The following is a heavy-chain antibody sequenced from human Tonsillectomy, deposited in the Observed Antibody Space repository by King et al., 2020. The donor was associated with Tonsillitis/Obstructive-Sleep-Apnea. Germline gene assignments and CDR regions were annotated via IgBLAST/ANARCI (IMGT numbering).Heavy chain of an antibody. J-gene: IGHJ6*02. D-gene: IGHD1-1*01. Sequence: VQLVESGGGVVQPGRSLRLSCAASGFTFSSYAMHWVRQAPGKGLEWVAVISYDGSNKYYADSVKGRFTISRDNSKNTLYLQMNSLRAEDTAVYYCARARDWNYYYGRDVWGQGTTVTVSS. CDR3: ARARDWNYYYGRDV. V-gene: IGHV3-30*04. CDR1: GFTFSSYA. CDR2: ISYDGSNK.